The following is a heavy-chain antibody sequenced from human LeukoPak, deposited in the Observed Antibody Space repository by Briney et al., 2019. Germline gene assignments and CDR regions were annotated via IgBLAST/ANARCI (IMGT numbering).Heavy chain of an antibody. Sequence: GASVKVSCKASGGTFSSYAISWVRQAPGQGLEWMGGIIPIFGTANYAQKFQGRVTITADESTSTAYMELSSLRSEDTAVYYCARENYYDSSGYYYPEFDYWGQGTLVTVSP. CDR3: ARENYYDSSGYYYPEFDY. D-gene: IGHD3-22*01. J-gene: IGHJ4*02. CDR1: GGTFSSYA. CDR2: IIPIFGTA. V-gene: IGHV1-69*13.